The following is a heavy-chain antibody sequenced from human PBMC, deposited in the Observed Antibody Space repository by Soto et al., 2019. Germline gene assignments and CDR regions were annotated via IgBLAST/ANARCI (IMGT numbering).Heavy chain of an antibody. J-gene: IGHJ6*02. CDR3: AREVLWFGKNGMDV. Sequence: SETLSLTCAVYGGSFSGYYWSWIRQPPGKGLEWIGEINHSGSTNYNPSLKSRVTISVDTSKNQFSLKLSSVTAADTAVYYWAREVLWFGKNGMDVWGQGTTVTVSS. D-gene: IGHD3-10*01. V-gene: IGHV4-34*01. CDR1: GGSFSGYY. CDR2: INHSGST.